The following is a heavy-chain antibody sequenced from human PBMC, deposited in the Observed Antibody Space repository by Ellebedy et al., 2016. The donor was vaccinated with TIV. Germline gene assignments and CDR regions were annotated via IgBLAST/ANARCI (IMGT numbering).Heavy chain of an antibody. D-gene: IGHD3-22*01. CDR3: AGSSGYYYVLDY. CDR1: GGSISSGDNY. J-gene: IGHJ4*02. Sequence: MPSETLSLTCTVSGGSISSGDNYWTWIRQPPGKGLEWIGYIYNSGSTFYDPSLRSRVLMSADTSNNQFSLKVTSVTAADTAVYYCAGSSGYYYVLDYWGQGTLVTVSS. CDR2: IYNSGST. V-gene: IGHV4-30-4*01.